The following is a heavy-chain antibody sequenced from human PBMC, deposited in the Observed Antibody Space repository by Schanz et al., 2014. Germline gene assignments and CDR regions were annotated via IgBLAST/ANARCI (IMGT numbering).Heavy chain of an antibody. V-gene: IGHV1-69*08. CDR3: AKVDRTRYYAMDV. D-gene: IGHD3-9*01. Sequence: QVQLVQSGAEVKKPGSSVKVSCKASGGTFSSSTLTWVRQAPGQGLEWMGRIIPILDNTNYAQKFQGRVTMTADKSTSTVYREVSGLRSEDTAVYYCAKVDRTRYYAMDVWGQGTTVTVSS. CDR2: IIPILDNT. J-gene: IGHJ6*02. CDR1: GGTFSSST.